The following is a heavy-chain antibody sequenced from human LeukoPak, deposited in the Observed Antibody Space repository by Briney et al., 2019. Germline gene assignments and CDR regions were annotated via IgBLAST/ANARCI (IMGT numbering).Heavy chain of an antibody. CDR3: ARYRGLGGGYYFDY. D-gene: IGHD5-12*01. V-gene: IGHV3-7*04. CDR2: IKEDGSEK. J-gene: IGHJ4*02. CDR1: GFTFSNHW. Sequence: GESLKISCAVSGFTFSNHWMGWVRQAPGKGLEWVANIKEDGSEKYYVDSVKGRFTISRDNAKNSLHLQMNSLRAEDTAVYYCARYRGLGGGYYFDYWGQGTLVTVSS.